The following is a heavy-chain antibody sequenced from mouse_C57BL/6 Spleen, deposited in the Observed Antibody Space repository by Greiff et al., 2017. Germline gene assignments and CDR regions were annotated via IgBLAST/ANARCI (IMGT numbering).Heavy chain of an antibody. D-gene: IGHD1-1*01. J-gene: IGHJ2*01. CDR3: ARHEGGPYYGGYFDY. Sequence: QVQLQQSGAELVKPGASVKLSCKASGYTFTEYTIHWVKQRSGQGLEWIGWIYPGSGSIKYNEKFKDKATLTADKSSSTVYMALSRLTSEDSAVYFCARHEGGPYYGGYFDYWGQGTTLTVSS. CDR2: IYPGSGSI. CDR1: GYTFTEYT. V-gene: IGHV1-62-2*01.